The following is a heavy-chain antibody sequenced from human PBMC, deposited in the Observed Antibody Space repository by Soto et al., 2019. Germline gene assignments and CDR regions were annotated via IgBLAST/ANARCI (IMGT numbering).Heavy chain of an antibody. CDR1: GGSISSGGYY. J-gene: IGHJ4*02. V-gene: IGHV4-31*03. D-gene: IGHD3-22*01. CDR2: IYYSGST. Sequence: QVQLQESGPGLVKPSQTLSLTCTVSGGSISSGGYYWSWIRQHPGKGLEWIGYIYYSGSTYYNPSLKSRVTISVDTSKNQFSLKLSSVTAADTAVYYCARDAPYYYDSSGYYPGSFDYWGQGTLVTVSS. CDR3: ARDAPYYYDSSGYYPGSFDY.